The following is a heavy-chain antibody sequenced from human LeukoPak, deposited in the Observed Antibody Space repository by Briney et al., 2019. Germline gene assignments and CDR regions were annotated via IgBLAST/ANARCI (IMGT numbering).Heavy chain of an antibody. J-gene: IGHJ4*02. CDR3: AATMIVRGTWNY. D-gene: IGHD3-22*01. Sequence: NASETLSLTCTVSGGSISSSSYYWGWIRQPPGKGLEWIGNIYYSGSTYYNPSLKSRVTISVDTSKNHFSLKLSSVTAADTAVYYCAATMIVRGTWNYGGQGTLVTVSS. CDR2: IYYSGST. V-gene: IGHV4-39*07. CDR1: GGSISSSSYY.